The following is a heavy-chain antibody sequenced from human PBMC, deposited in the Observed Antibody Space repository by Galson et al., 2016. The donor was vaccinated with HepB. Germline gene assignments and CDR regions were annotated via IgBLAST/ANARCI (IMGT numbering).Heavy chain of an antibody. D-gene: IGHD6-13*01. CDR3: ARDKHGSRWPPIFNY. J-gene: IGHJ4*02. CDR2: ISAYNRKT. CDR1: GYTFTGYY. V-gene: IGHV1-18*04. Sequence: QSGAEVKEPGTSVKVSCKASGYTFTGYYIAWVQQAPGQGLEWVGWISAYNRKTSYAQRFQGRVTMTTDTSTTTAYLELRSLRSDDTAIYYCARDKHGSRWPPIFNYWGQGTLVTVSS.